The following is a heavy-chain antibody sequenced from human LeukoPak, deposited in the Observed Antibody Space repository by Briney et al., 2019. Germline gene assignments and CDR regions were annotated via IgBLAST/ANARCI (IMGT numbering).Heavy chain of an antibody. Sequence: SETLSLTCTVSGGSISNYYWSWIRQPPGKGLEWIGEINHGGSPNYNPSLKSRLTISIDTSKNQFSLNLSSVTAADTAVYYCARHRRFGVGFDPWGQGTLVTVSS. CDR2: INHGGSP. J-gene: IGHJ5*02. CDR1: GGSISNYY. CDR3: ARHRRFGVGFDP. V-gene: IGHV4-34*01. D-gene: IGHD3-10*01.